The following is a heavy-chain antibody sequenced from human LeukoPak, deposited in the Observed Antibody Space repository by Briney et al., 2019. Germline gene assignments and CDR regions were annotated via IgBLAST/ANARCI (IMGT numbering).Heavy chain of an antibody. CDR2: IPYDGSNK. CDR3: AKVASRYYYYYYMDV. Sequence: GRTLRLSCAASGFTFSSYAMHWVRQAPGKGLEWVALIPYDGSNKYYADSVKGRFTISRDNSKNTLYLQMNSLRAEDTAVYYCAKVASRYYYYYYMDVWGKGTTVTVSS. V-gene: IGHV3-30*04. J-gene: IGHJ6*03. CDR1: GFTFSSYA.